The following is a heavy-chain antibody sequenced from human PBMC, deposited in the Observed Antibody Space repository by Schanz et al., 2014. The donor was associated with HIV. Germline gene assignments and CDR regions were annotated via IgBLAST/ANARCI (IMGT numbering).Heavy chain of an antibody. CDR3: ARYLGGDDGDFYFDY. Sequence: QVQLVQSGAEVKKPGSPVKVSCKASGGTFNSYAISWVRQAPGQGLEWMGGVTPIFDTANYAQKFQGRVTITADESTSTAYMELSSLRSEDTAVYYCARYLGGDDGDFYFDYWGQGTLVTVSS. V-gene: IGHV1-69*01. CDR1: GGTFNSYA. J-gene: IGHJ4*02. D-gene: IGHD4-17*01. CDR2: VTPIFDTA.